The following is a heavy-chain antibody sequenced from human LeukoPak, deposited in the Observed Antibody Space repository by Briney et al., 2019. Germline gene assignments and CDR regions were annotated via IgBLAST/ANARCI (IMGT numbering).Heavy chain of an antibody. CDR3: ARDPVEWELLLDY. V-gene: IGHV3-21*01. J-gene: IGHJ4*02. CDR2: ISSSMISI. CDR1: GFTFRRYD. Sequence: PGGSLRLSCASSGFTFRRYDMNWVRQAPGKGLEWVSFISSSMISIHYADSVQGRFTISRDNARNSVYLQMASLRVEDTAVYYCARDPVEWELLLDYWGQGTLVTVSS. D-gene: IGHD1-26*01.